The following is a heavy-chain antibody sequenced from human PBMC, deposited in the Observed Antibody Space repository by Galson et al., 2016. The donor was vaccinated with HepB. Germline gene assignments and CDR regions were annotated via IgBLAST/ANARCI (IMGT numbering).Heavy chain of an antibody. CDR2: ITNFGTA. V-gene: IGHV1-69*13. Sequence: SVKVSCKASGGNFNKYAISWVRQAPGQGLEWMGGITNFGTANYAQRFQGRVTITADEYTSTVYMELISLRSENTAVYYCARVRYSTTWYFDYWGQGTLVTVSS. CDR3: ARVRYSTTWYFDY. D-gene: IGHD6-13*01. CDR1: GGNFNKYA. J-gene: IGHJ4*02.